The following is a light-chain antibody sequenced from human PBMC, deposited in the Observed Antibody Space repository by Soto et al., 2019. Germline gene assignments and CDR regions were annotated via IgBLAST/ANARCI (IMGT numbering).Light chain of an antibody. CDR3: QQYHTSSIT. J-gene: IGKJ5*01. CDR1: QSISSW. Sequence: DIQMTQSPSTLSGSLGDRVTITCRASQSISSWLAWYQQKPGKAPNLLIYDASTLERGVPSRFSGTGSGTEFTLTIDRLQPDDFATYYCQQYHTSSITFGQGTRLEI. CDR2: DAS. V-gene: IGKV1-5*01.